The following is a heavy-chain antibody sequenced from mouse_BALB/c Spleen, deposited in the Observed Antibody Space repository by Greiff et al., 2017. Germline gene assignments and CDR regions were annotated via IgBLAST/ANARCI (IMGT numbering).Heavy chain of an antibody. J-gene: IGHJ2*01. Sequence: QVQLKQSGAELVRPGVSVKISCKGSGYTFTDYAMHWVKQSHAKSLEWIGVISTYYGDASYNQKFKGKATMTVDKSSSTAYMELARLTSEDSAIYYCARGGRVSDYFDYWGQGTTLTVSS. CDR3: ARGGRVSDYFDY. CDR2: ISTYYGDA. CDR1: GYTFTDYA. V-gene: IGHV1S137*01.